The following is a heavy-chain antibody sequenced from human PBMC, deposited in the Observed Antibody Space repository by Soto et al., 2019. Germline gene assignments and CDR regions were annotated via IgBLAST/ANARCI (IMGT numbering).Heavy chain of an antibody. Sequence: SETLSLTCTVSGGSISSYYWSWIRQPPGKGLEWIGSVYYGGDSYYNPSLRSRVTIAIDRSRTQFSLTLNSVTAADTAVYYCAAYCSSTSCFGSYYMDVWGKGTTVTVSS. V-gene: IGHV4-59*05. J-gene: IGHJ6*03. CDR2: VYYGGDS. CDR3: AAYCSSTSCFGSYYMDV. CDR1: GGSISSYY. D-gene: IGHD2-2*01.